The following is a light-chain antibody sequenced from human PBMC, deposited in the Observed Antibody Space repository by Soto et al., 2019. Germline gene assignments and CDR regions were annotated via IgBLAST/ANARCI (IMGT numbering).Light chain of an antibody. CDR2: AAS. CDR3: QQFKSYPIT. V-gene: IGKV1-9*01. Sequence: DIQLTQSPSFLSASVGDRVTITCRASQGISSDLAWYQQNPGKAPKLLIYAASTLQNGVPSTCSGSGSGTEFTLTISSLQPEDFGTYYCQQFKSYPITVGQGTRLEIK. CDR1: QGISSD. J-gene: IGKJ5*01.